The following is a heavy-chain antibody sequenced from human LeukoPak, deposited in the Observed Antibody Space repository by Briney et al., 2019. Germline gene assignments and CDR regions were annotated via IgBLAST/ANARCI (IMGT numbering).Heavy chain of an antibody. CDR1: GFTFSSYW. Sequence: PGGSLRLSCAASGFTFSSYWMHWVRQAPGKGPQWISHISGDGTTIYYADSVKGRFTISRDNAKKSLYLEMNSLRAEDTAVYYCARDDYDFWSGHYWFDPWGQGTLVTVSS. J-gene: IGHJ5*02. V-gene: IGHV3-48*04. CDR2: ISGDGTTI. CDR3: ARDDYDFWSGHYWFDP. D-gene: IGHD3-3*01.